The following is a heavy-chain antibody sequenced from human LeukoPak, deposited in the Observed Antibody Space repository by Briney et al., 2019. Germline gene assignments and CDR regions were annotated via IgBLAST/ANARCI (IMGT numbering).Heavy chain of an antibody. CDR1: GGTFSSYA. J-gene: IGHJ4*02. Sequence: ASVKVSCKASGGTFSSYAISWVRQAPGQGLEWMGGIIPIFGTANYAQKFQGRVTITADESTSTAYMGLSSLRSEDTAVYYCASSGGGYDILTGYPKGPFDYWGQGTLVTVSS. CDR2: IIPIFGTA. CDR3: ASSGGGYDILTGYPKGPFDY. V-gene: IGHV1-69*13. D-gene: IGHD3-9*01.